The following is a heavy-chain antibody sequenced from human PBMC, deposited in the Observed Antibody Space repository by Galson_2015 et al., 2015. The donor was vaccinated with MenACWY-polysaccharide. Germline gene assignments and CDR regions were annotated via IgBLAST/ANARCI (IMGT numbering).Heavy chain of an antibody. Sequence: SVKVSCKASGGTFSSYAISWVRQAPGQGLEWMGRIIPILGIANYAQKFQSRVTITADKSTSTAYMELSSLRSEDTAVYYCARVATVTTRPGRDWGQGTLVTVSS. CDR1: GGTFSSYA. V-gene: IGHV1-69*04. CDR3: ARVATVTTRPGRD. D-gene: IGHD4-17*01. CDR2: IIPILGIA. J-gene: IGHJ4*02.